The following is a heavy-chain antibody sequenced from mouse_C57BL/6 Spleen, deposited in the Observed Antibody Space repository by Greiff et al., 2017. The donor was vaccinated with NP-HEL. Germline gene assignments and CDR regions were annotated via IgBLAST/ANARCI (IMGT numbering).Heavy chain of an antibody. J-gene: IGHJ2*01. V-gene: IGHV3-6*01. Sequence: VQLKESGPGLVKPSQSLSLTCSVTGYSITSGYYWNWIRQFPGNKLEWMGYISYDGSNNYNPSLKNRISITRDTSKNQFFLKLNSVTTEDTATYYCARDEDGYYGYWGQGTTLTVSS. CDR1: GYSITSGYY. D-gene: IGHD2-3*01. CDR2: ISYDGSN. CDR3: ARDEDGYYGY.